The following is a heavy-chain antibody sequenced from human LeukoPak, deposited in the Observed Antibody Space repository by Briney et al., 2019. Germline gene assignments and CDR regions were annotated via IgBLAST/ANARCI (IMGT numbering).Heavy chain of an antibody. CDR2: IYYRGSI. CDR1: GDSISSGGYY. CDR3: ARAPIHGTQPIDY. J-gene: IGHJ4*02. Sequence: SQTLSLTCTVSGDSISSGGYYWSWVRQHPGKGLEWIGYIYYRGSIYYNPSLKSRATMSVNASKNQFSLILSSVTAADTAVYYCARAPIHGTQPIDYWGQGVLVTVSS. V-gene: IGHV4-31*03. D-gene: IGHD1-1*01.